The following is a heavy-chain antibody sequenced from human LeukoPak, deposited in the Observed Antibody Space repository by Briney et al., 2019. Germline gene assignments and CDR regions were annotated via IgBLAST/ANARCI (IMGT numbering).Heavy chain of an antibody. Sequence: GGSLRLSCAASGFTFSSYGMNWVRQAPGKGPEWVSSISNSGSSIYYADSVKGRFTISRDNAKNSLYLQMNSLRAEDTAVYYCAKSFWWFGEFSPFDYWGQGTLLTVSS. CDR1: GFTFSSYG. CDR2: ISNSGSSI. V-gene: IGHV3-21*01. CDR3: AKSFWWFGEFSPFDY. D-gene: IGHD3-10*01. J-gene: IGHJ4*02.